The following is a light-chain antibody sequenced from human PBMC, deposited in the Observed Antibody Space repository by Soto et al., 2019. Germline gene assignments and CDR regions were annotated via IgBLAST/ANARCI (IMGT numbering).Light chain of an antibody. Sequence: QSALTQPASVSGSPGQSITISCTGTNSDVGGYNYVSWYQQRPGKAPKLMIYDVTHRPSGVSNRFSGSKSGNTASLTISGLQAEDEADYYCRSYTTSFTFVFGTGTKLTVL. CDR3: RSYTTSFTFV. V-gene: IGLV2-14*01. CDR1: NSDVGGYNY. CDR2: DVT. J-gene: IGLJ1*01.